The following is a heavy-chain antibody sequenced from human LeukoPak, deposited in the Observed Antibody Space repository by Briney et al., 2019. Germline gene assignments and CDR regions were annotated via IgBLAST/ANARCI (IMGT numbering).Heavy chain of an antibody. CDR2: INHSGST. D-gene: IGHD3-22*01. Sequence: KSSETLSLTCAVYGGSFSGYYWSWIRQPPGKGLEWIGEINHSGSTNYNPSLKSRVTISVDTSKNQFSQKLSSVTAADTAVYYCARGGGYYYDRGYYYWGQGTLVTVSS. V-gene: IGHV4-34*01. J-gene: IGHJ4*02. CDR3: ARGGGYYYDRGYYY. CDR1: GGSFSGYY.